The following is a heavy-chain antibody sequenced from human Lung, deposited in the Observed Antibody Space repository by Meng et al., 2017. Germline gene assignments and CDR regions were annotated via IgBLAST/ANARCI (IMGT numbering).Heavy chain of an antibody. Sequence: EVQLGESGGGFVTPGGSLRLSCAASGFTFSNAWMTWVRQAPGKGLEWIGRMKSNVDGGTVDYAAAVKGRFFISRDDSENTFYLQMNSLKTEDTAVYYCSGHVDYWGHGTLVTVSS. V-gene: IGHV3-15*01. J-gene: IGHJ4*01. CDR1: GFTFSNAW. CDR2: MKSNVDGGTV. CDR3: SGHVDY.